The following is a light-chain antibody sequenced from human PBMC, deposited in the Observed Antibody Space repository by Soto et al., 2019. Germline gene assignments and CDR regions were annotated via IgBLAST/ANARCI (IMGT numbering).Light chain of an antibody. Sequence: QSVLTQPPSVSGAPGQRVIISCTGSSSNIGAGYDVNWYQHLPGKAPKLLIYGHTNRPSGVPDRFSGSKSGTSASLAITGLQPEDEADYYCSSYAGSNNLEVFGGGTKVTVL. CDR3: SSYAGSNNLEV. J-gene: IGLJ2*01. CDR2: GHT. CDR1: SSNIGAGYD. V-gene: IGLV1-40*01.